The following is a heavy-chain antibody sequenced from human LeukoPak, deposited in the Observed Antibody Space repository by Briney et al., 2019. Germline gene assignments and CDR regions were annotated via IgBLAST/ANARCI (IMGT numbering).Heavy chain of an antibody. CDR1: GGTFSSYA. Sequence: SVKVSCKASGGTFSSYAISWVRQAPGQGLEWMGGIIPIFGTANYAQKFQGSVTITTDESASTAYMELSSLRSEDTAVYYCAREFCSSTSCYRRPWSDYYFMDVWGKGTTVTVSS. V-gene: IGHV1-69*05. D-gene: IGHD2-2*01. J-gene: IGHJ6*03. CDR2: IIPIFGTA. CDR3: AREFCSSTSCYRRPWSDYYFMDV.